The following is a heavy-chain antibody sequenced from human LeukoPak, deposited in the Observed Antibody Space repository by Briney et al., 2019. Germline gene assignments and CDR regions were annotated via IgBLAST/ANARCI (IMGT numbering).Heavy chain of an antibody. CDR2: RNKDGSET. D-gene: IGHD4-17*01. J-gene: IGHJ4*02. CDR3: ASSVTTTGFDY. CDR1: RFSSSSIC. Sequence: GGSLRLSCAVSRFSSSSICMRWVSQAPGGGLEWVANRNKDGSETYNVDSVKGRFTTSRDNAQHSLYLQINSLRDEDTAVYNCASSVTTTGFDYWGKGTLVTVSS. V-gene: IGHV3-7*01.